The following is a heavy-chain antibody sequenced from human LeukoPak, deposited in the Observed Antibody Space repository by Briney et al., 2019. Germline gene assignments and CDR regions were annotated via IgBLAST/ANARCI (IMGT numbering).Heavy chain of an antibody. CDR3: VRDPSGSGFAFDS. Sequence: GGSLRLSCAASGFTFSSYGMHWVRQAPGKGLEWVAVIWYDGSNKHYADSVKGRFTISRDNSEDTLYLQMNSLRAEDTAVYYCVRDPSGSGFAFDSWGQGALVTVSS. CDR2: IWYDGSNK. J-gene: IGHJ4*02. D-gene: IGHD1-1*01. CDR1: GFTFSSYG. V-gene: IGHV3-33*01.